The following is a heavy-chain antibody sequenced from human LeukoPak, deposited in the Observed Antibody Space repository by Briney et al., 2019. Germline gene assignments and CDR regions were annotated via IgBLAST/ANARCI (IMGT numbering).Heavy chain of an antibody. V-gene: IGHV4-39*01. CDR1: GGSISSSSYY. D-gene: IGHD6-6*01. J-gene: IGHJ4*02. Sequence: SGTLSLTCTVSGGSISSSSYYWGWIRQPPGKGLEWIGSIYYSGSTYYNPSLKSRVTISVDTSKNQFSLKLSSVTAADTAVYYCARIASSSSENEYWGQGTLVTVSS. CDR3: ARIASSSSENEY. CDR2: IYYSGST.